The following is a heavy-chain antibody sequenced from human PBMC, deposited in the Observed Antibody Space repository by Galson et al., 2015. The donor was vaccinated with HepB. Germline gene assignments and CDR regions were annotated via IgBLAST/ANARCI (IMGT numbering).Heavy chain of an antibody. CDR3: ARVREGYNPYFDY. J-gene: IGHJ4*02. CDR2: IYYSGST. CDR1: GGSISSYY. D-gene: IGHD5-24*01. V-gene: IGHV4-59*01. Sequence: ETLSLTCTVSGGSISSYYWSWIRQPPGKGLEWIGYIYYSGSTNYNPSLKSRVTISVDTSKDQFSLKLSSVTAADTAVYYCARVREGYNPYFDYWGQGTLVTVSS.